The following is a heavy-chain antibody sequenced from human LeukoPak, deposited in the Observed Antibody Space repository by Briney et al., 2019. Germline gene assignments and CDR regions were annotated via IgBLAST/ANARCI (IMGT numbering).Heavy chain of an antibody. Sequence: ASVTVSFTASAGTFNIYAFSWVRQAPGQGLEWMGRITPIVGILNYAQQFQARVTITADESTSTVYLELSRLRSEDTAVYYCATIVVVSGQASDYWAQGTLVTVSS. J-gene: IGHJ4*02. D-gene: IGHD2-21*02. CDR2: ITPIVGIL. V-gene: IGHV1-69*04. CDR1: AGTFNIYA. CDR3: ATIVVVSGQASDY.